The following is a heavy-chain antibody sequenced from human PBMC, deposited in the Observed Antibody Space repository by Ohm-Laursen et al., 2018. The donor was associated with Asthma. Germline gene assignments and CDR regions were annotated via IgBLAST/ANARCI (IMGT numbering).Heavy chain of an antibody. Sequence: SLRLSCSASGFTFSSYGTHWVRQAPGKGLEWVAVISYDGSNKYYADSVKGRFTISRDNSKNTLYLQMNSLRAEDTAVYYCARAGVTFWRNVNWFDPWGQGTLVTVSS. D-gene: IGHD3-3*01. J-gene: IGHJ5*02. V-gene: IGHV3-30*12. CDR1: GFTFSSYG. CDR3: ARAGVTFWRNVNWFDP. CDR2: ISYDGSNK.